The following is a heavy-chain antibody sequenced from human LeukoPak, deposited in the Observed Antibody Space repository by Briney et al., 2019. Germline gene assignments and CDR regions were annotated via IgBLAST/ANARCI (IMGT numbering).Heavy chain of an antibody. Sequence: PGGSLRLSCAASGFTFSDYYMNWVRQAPGKGLEWVSVIYSGGSTYYADSVKGRFTISRDNSKNTLYLQMNSLRAEDTAVYHCARVEMATMNFDYWGQGTLVTVSS. CDR1: GFTFSDYY. CDR2: IYSGGST. J-gene: IGHJ4*02. D-gene: IGHD5-24*01. CDR3: ARVEMATMNFDY. V-gene: IGHV3-53*01.